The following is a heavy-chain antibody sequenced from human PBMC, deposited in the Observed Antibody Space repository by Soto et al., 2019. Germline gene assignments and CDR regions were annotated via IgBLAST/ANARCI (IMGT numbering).Heavy chain of an antibody. CDR3: AHRLRAFLFDY. CDR1: GFSLSTSGVG. J-gene: IGHJ4*02. Sequence: QITLKESGPTLVKPTQPLTLTCTFSGFSLSTSGVGVGWIRQPPGKALEWLALIYWNDDKRYSSSLKSRLTITKDTSKNQVVLTMTNMDPVDTATYYCAHRLRAFLFDYWGQGTLVTVSS. CDR2: IYWNDDK. V-gene: IGHV2-5*01.